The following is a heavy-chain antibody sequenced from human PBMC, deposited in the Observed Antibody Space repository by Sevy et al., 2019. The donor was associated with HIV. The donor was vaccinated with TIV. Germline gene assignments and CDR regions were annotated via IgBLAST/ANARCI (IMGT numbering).Heavy chain of an antibody. CDR1: GFTFSNYW. V-gene: IGHV3-74*01. D-gene: IGHD3-16*01. J-gene: IGHJ4*02. CDR2: IRGDGTTT. CDR3: ARYAYDSYFDY. Sequence: GGSLRLSCAASGFTFSNYWMHWVRQVPGKGPTWVSNIRGDGTTTVYADSVKGRFTISRDNAKNTLYLQMNNLRAEDTATYYCARYAYDSYFDYWGQGTLVTVSS.